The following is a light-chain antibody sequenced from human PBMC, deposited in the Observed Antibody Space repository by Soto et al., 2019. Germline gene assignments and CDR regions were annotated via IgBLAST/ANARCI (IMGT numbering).Light chain of an antibody. CDR3: QSYDTSLTAAYV. J-gene: IGLJ1*01. CDR2: GNN. CDR1: SSNIGAGYD. V-gene: IGLV1-40*01. Sequence: QSVLTQPPSVSGAPGQRVTISCAGSSSNIGAGYDVYWYQHLPRTAPKLLIYGNNNRPSGVPDRFSGSKSGTSASLAIPGLPAEDEALYYSQSYDTSLTAAYVFGTGTKVTVL.